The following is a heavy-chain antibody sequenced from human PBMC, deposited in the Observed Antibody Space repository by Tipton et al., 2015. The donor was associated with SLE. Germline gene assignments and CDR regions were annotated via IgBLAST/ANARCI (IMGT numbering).Heavy chain of an antibody. CDR1: GGSITSHY. CDR3: SRSAGGSHYPFSFDL. V-gene: IGHV4-59*11. Sequence: TLSLTCTVSGGSITSHYWTWIRQSPGKEFEWLAYVSYTGSATYNPSLRSRVSISLDTSENQFSLKVTSVTAADSAFYYCSRSAGGSHYPFSFDLWGQGTLVTVSS. J-gene: IGHJ4*02. D-gene: IGHD1-26*01. CDR2: VSYTGSA.